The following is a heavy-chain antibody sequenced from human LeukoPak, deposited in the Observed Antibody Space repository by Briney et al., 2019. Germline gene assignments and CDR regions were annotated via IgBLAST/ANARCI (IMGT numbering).Heavy chain of an antibody. CDR2: IYSGGST. Sequence: GGSLRLSCAASGFTVSSNYMSWVRQAPGKGLEWVSVIYSGGSTYYADSVKGRFTISRDNSKNTVYLQMNSLRAEDTAVYYCARGGDSSIWYYYFDYWGQGTLVTVSS. V-gene: IGHV3-53*05. CDR1: GFTVSSNY. J-gene: IGHJ4*02. CDR3: ARGGDSSIWYYYFDY. D-gene: IGHD6-13*01.